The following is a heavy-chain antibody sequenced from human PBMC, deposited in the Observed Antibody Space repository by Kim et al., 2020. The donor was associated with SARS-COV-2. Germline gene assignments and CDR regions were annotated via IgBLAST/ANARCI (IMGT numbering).Heavy chain of an antibody. V-gene: IGHV1-69*01. J-gene: IGHJ4*02. D-gene: IGHD3-22*01. CDR3: ARDGVYDSSGYYYNY. Sequence: RKVQGRVTMTSDESTSTAYMELRSLRSEDTAVYYCARDGVYDSSGYYYNYWGQGTLVTVSS.